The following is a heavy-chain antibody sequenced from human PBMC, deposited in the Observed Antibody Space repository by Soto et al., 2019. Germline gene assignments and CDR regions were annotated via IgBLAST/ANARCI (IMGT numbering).Heavy chain of an antibody. Sequence: QVQLQESGPGLVKPSETLSLTCTVSGGSISSYYWSWIRQPPGEGLDWIGYIYYSGSTNYNPSLKSRVTLAVGTCKKQSPPKLSPETAAGTAVYYCARYSRYVTDAFDIWGPGTMVTVSS. CDR3: ARYSRYVTDAFDI. D-gene: IGHD5-12*01. CDR2: IYYSGST. CDR1: GGSISSYY. V-gene: IGHV4-59*08. J-gene: IGHJ3*02.